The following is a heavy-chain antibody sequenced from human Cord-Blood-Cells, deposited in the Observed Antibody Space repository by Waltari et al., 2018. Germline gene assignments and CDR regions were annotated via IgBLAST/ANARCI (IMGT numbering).Heavy chain of an antibody. Sequence: QVQLQQWGAGLLKPSETLSLTCAVYGGSFSGYYWSWIRQPPGKGLDWIGEINHSGSTNYNPSLKSRVTISVDTSKNQFSLKLSSVTAADTAVYYCARGPFRSSWYNPDFDYWGQGTLVTVSS. J-gene: IGHJ4*02. CDR2: INHSGST. V-gene: IGHV4-34*01. D-gene: IGHD6-13*01. CDR3: ARGPFRSSWYNPDFDY. CDR1: GGSFSGYY.